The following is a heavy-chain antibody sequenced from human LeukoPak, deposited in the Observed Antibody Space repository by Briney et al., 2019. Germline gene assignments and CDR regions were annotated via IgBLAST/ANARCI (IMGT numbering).Heavy chain of an antibody. J-gene: IGHJ4*02. Sequence: GGSLRLSCAASGFTFSTYAMSWVRQASGRGLEWVSAISGSTGSTYYADSVKGRFTISRDNSKNTLYLQMNSLRVEDTAVYYCAKVLSTYYGSGSNYRGQGTLVTVSS. CDR1: GFTFSTYA. D-gene: IGHD3-10*01. CDR3: AKVLSTYYGSGSNY. CDR2: ISGSTGST. V-gene: IGHV3-23*01.